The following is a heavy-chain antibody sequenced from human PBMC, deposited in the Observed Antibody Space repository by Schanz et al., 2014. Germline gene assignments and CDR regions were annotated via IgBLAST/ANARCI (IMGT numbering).Heavy chain of an antibody. CDR3: AKDHPSSGWPAFDV. Sequence: EVQLVESGGGLVQPGGSLRLSCTVSGFTVNNYAMNWVRQAPGRGLEWVSGITRQGTTYYADFVKGRFSISRDLSSNTLYLQMNSLRADDSAIYYCAKDHPSSGWPAFDVWGQGTLVTVSS. V-gene: IGHV3-23*04. D-gene: IGHD6-19*01. J-gene: IGHJ4*02. CDR1: GFTVNNYA. CDR2: ITRQGTT.